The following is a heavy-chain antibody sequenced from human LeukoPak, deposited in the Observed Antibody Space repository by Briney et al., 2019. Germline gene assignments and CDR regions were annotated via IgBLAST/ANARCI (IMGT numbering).Heavy chain of an antibody. CDR2: ISGSGGST. J-gene: IGHJ5*02. Sequence: PGGSLRLSCAASGFTFSSYAMSWVRQAPGKGLEWVSAISGSGGSTYYADSVKGRFTISRDNSKNTLYLQMNSLRAEDTAVYYCAKDLTSVLRYFDWLKQTWGQGTLVTVSS. CDR1: GFTFSSYA. CDR3: AKDLTSVLRYFDWLKQT. D-gene: IGHD3-9*01. V-gene: IGHV3-23*01.